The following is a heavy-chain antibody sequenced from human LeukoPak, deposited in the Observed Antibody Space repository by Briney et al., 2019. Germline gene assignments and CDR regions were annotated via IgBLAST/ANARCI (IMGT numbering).Heavy chain of an antibody. D-gene: IGHD4-17*01. CDR3: ARGYYGDYGAADAFDI. J-gene: IGHJ3*02. CDR1: GGTFSSYA. V-gene: IGHV1-69*06. Sequence: ASVKVSCKASGGTFSSYAISWVRQAPGQGLEWMGGTIPIFGTANYAQKFQGRVTITADKSTSTAYMELSSLRSEDTAVYYCARGYYGDYGAADAFDIWGQGTMVTVSS. CDR2: TIPIFGTA.